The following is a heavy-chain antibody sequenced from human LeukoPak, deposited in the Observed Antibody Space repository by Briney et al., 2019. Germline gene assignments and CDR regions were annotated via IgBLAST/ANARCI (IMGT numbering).Heavy chain of an antibody. V-gene: IGHV4-34*01. CDR3: ARRCSSTSCYVPYYYYMDV. CDR1: GGSFSGYY. J-gene: IGHJ6*03. CDR2: ITPSGST. D-gene: IGHD2-2*01. Sequence: SETLSLTCAVYGGSFSGYYWSWIRQPPGKGLEWIGEITPSGSTNYNPSLKSRVTISVDTSKNQVSLKLSSVTAADTAVYYCARRCSSTSCYVPYYYYMDVWGKGTTVTVSS.